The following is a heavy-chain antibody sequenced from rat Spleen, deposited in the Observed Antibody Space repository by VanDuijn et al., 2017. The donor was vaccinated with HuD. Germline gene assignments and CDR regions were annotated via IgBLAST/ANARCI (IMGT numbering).Heavy chain of an antibody. CDR3: ARHPWGGAPYY. J-gene: IGHJ2*01. Sequence: QVQLKESGPGLMQPSETLSLTCTVSGFSLTTNGVGWLRQPLGRGLMWMGTIWPSGSTNYNLAVQSRLSISRDTSKSQVFLKMNNRQPEDTGTYYCARHPWGGAPYYWGQGVMVTVSS. D-gene: IGHD5-1*01. V-gene: IGHV2-72*01. CDR1: GFSLTTNG. CDR2: IWPSGST.